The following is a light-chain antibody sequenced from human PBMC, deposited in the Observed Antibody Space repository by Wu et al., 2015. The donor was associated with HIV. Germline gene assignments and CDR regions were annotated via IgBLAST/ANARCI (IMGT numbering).Light chain of an antibody. J-gene: IGKJ1*01. Sequence: EMLMTQSPATLSVSPGERVTLSCRASQSVSSNLAWYQHKPGQAPRLLIFGASNRATGIPARFSGSGSGTEFTLTISNMQSEDSAVYYCQQYNNWHTWTFGQGTKVEI. CDR2: GAS. CDR1: QSVSSN. V-gene: IGKV3-15*01. CDR3: QQYNNWHTWT.